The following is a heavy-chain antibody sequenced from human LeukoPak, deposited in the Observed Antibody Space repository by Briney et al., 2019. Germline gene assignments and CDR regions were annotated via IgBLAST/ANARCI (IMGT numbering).Heavy chain of an antibody. J-gene: IGHJ4*02. CDR1: GFSFSDYE. V-gene: IGHV3-48*03. D-gene: IGHD6-13*01. CDR2: ISSSGSTI. Sequence: GGSLRLSCAASGFSFSDYEVNWVRQAPGEGLEWVSYISSSGSTIYYADSVKGRFTISRDNAKNSLYLQMNSLRAEDAAVYYCARDLRDLYSSSWFAFDYWGQGTLVTVSS. CDR3: ARDLRDLYSSSWFAFDY.